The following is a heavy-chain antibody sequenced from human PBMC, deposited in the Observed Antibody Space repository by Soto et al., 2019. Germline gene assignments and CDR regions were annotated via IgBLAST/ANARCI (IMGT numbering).Heavy chain of an antibody. D-gene: IGHD3-22*01. V-gene: IGHV4-4*02. CDR1: GASISTNNW. CDR2: VYHSGST. J-gene: IGHJ4*02. Sequence: PSETLSLTCAVSGASISTNNWWSWVRQPPGKGLEWIGEVYHSGSTNCNPSLKSRVTISIDKSKNQFSLRLTSMTAEDTAVYYCAKRYYYDSSGYSFDYWGQGTLVTVSS. CDR3: AKRYYYDSSGYSFDY.